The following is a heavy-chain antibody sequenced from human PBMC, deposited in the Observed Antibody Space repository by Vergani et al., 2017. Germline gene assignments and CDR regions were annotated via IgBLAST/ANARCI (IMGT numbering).Heavy chain of an antibody. D-gene: IGHD3-10*01. V-gene: IGHV3-20*04. CDR2: VKWNGDSS. Sequence: VQLVESGGGVVQPGRSLRLSCAASGFTFNQYDMNWVRQAPGKGLEWVSRVKWNGDSSVYADSVKGRFTISRDNAKNSLYLQMTSLRAEDTAFYYCARRGSGNTYYFDYWGQGALVTVSS. CDR3: ARRGSGNTYYFDY. J-gene: IGHJ4*02. CDR1: GFTFNQYD.